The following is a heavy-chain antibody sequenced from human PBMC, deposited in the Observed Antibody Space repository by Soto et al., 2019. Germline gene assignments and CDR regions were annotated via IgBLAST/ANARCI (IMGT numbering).Heavy chain of an antibody. Sequence: QVQLVQSGAEVKKPGASVKVSCKASGYTFTTYYMHWVRQAPGQGLEWMGVINPSAGNTVCAQNFQDRVTMTRDTSTTTIYMELSSLRSDDTALYYCARLHSTSPPYYFDFWGQGTLVTVSS. CDR2: INPSAGNT. CDR1: GYTFTTYY. J-gene: IGHJ4*02. CDR3: ARLHSTSPPYYFDF. D-gene: IGHD6-6*01. V-gene: IGHV1-46*01.